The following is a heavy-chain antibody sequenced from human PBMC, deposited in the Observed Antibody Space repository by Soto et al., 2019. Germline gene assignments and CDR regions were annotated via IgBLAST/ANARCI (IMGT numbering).Heavy chain of an antibody. D-gene: IGHD4-17*01. Sequence: PSETLSLTCPVSGGSISSYYWSWIRQPPGKGLEWIGYIYYSGSTNYNPSLKSRVTISVDTSKNQFSLKLSSVTAADTAVYYCARDGATVTSGGMDVWGQGTTVTVSS. CDR1: GGSISSYY. CDR3: ARDGATVTSGGMDV. J-gene: IGHJ6*02. V-gene: IGHV4-59*01. CDR2: IYYSGST.